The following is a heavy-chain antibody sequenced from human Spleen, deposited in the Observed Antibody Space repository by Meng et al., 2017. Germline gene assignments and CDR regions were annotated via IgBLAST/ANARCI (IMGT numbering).Heavy chain of an antibody. CDR2: IHHNGST. D-gene: IGHD2/OR15-2a*01. Sequence: QRPGSGPGLVMPSGNLSLTGAVSGGSISSGNWWSWLRQPPGKGLEWIGDIHHNGSTNYNPSFKSRVTILVAKSENLFSLRLTSVTAADTAVYYCASAGYYCLDYWGQGSLVTVSS. V-gene: IGHV4-4*02. J-gene: IGHJ4*02. CDR3: ASAGYYCLDY. CDR1: GGSISSGNW.